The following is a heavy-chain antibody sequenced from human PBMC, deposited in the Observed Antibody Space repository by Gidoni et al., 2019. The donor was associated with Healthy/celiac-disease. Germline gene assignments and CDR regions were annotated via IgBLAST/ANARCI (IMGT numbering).Heavy chain of an antibody. D-gene: IGHD3-22*01. V-gene: IGHV3-7*03. J-gene: IGHJ1*01. CDR1: GFTFSSYW. CDR3: ARDNAPNYYDSSGYYHEYIQH. Sequence: EVQLVESGGELVKPGGSLRLSCAASGFTFSSYWMSWVRQAPGKGLGLVDNIKKDGNEKYYVDSVKGRFTISRDNAKNSLYLQMNSLRAEDTAVYYCARDNAPNYYDSSGYYHEYIQHWGQGTLVTVSS. CDR2: IKKDGNEK.